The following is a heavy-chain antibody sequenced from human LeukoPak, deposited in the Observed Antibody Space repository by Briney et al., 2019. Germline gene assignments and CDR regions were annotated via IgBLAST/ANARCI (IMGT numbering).Heavy chain of an antibody. CDR3: ARGSKLWLALEF. J-gene: IGHJ1*01. CDR2: INPKSGGT. D-gene: IGHD3-3*01. V-gene: IGHV1-2*02. Sequence: ASVKVSCKAFGYSFSDYYVHWVRQAPGQGLEWMSWINPKSGGTNYAQKFRGRVTMTTDTSISTAYLELNGLKSDDTAVYFCARGSKLWLALEFWGQGTQVTVSS. CDR1: GYSFSDYY.